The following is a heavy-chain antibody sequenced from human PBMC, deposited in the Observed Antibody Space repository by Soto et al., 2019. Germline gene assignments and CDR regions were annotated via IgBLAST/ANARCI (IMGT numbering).Heavy chain of an antibody. D-gene: IGHD3-3*01. CDR2: ISGSGDST. V-gene: IGHV3-23*01. J-gene: IGHJ4*02. CDR3: ARNLFGLSIAGN. Sequence: EVQLLESGGGLVQPEGSLRLSCEASGFTFRTYAMSWVRQAPGKGLEWVSTISGSGDSTHYADSVKGRFTISRDNSRDTLYLQMDSLRVDDTAVFYCARNLFGLSIAGNWGQGTLVTVSS. CDR1: GFTFRTYA.